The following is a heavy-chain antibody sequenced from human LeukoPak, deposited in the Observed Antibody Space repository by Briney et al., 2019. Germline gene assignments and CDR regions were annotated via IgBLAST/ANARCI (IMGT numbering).Heavy chain of an antibody. CDR3: ARRPQACMDV. J-gene: IGHJ6*03. Sequence: TPSETLSLTCTVSGGSISRSTYYWGWIRQSPGKGLEWIASINYSGITYYNPSLESRVTISVDTSRSQFSLKLSSVTAADTAVYYCARRPQACMDVWGRGTTVTVSS. CDR1: GGSISRSTYY. CDR2: INYSGIT. V-gene: IGHV4-39*01.